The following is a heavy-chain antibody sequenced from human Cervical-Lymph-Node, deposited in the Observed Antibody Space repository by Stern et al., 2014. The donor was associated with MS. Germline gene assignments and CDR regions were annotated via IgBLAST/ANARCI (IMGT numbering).Heavy chain of an antibody. J-gene: IGHJ4*02. CDR3: ARLSTAVDF. CDR2: ISHSGDT. CDR1: GGSISSRY. V-gene: IGHV4-59*08. Sequence: VQLVESGPGLVKPSETLSLTCAVSGGSISSRYWGWIRQPPGKGLEWIGLISHSGDTKYNPSLKSRVTISLDTSNNQLPLKVTPVTAADTAVYYCARLSTAVDFWGQGTLVTVSS.